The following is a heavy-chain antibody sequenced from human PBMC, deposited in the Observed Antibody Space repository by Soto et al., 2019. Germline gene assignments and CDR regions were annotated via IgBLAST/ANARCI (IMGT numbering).Heavy chain of an antibody. V-gene: IGHV1-18*04. D-gene: IGHD2-21*01. J-gene: IGHJ4*02. CDR2: VSGYNDKT. CDR3: ARDFYPVAYFFDY. CDR1: GYTFTNHG. Sequence: QVQLVQSGAELKKPGASVKVSCKASGYTFTNHGISWVRQAPGQGLEWVGWVSGYNDKTKSAQKFQGRVTMTTDTSTNTAYMELRSLRSDYTAVYFCARDFYPVAYFFDYWGQGTLVTVSS.